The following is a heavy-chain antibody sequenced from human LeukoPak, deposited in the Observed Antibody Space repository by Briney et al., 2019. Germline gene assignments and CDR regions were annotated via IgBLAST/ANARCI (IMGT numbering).Heavy chain of an antibody. Sequence: PGGSLRLSCAASGFTFSSYGMSWVRQAPGKGLEWVSAISGSGGSTYYADSVKGRFTISRDNSKNTLYLQMNSLRAEDTAVYYCAKDRVTTREADYYMDVWGKGTTVTVSS. CDR1: GFTFSSYG. D-gene: IGHD4-11*01. V-gene: IGHV3-23*01. J-gene: IGHJ6*03. CDR3: AKDRVTTREADYYMDV. CDR2: ISGSGGST.